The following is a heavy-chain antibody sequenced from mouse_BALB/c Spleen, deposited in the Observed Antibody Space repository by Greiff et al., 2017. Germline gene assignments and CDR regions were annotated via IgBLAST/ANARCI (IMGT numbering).Heavy chain of an antibody. Sequence: EVQLVESGGGLVKLGGSLKLSCAASGFTFSSYYMSWVRQTPEKRLELVAAINSNGGSTYYPDTVKGRFTISRDNAKNTLYLQMSSLKSDDTAVYYCARHVPYYFDDWGQGTTLTVSS. CDR1: GFTFSSYY. J-gene: IGHJ2*01. CDR3: ARHVPYYFDD. CDR2: INSNGGST. V-gene: IGHV5-6-2*01.